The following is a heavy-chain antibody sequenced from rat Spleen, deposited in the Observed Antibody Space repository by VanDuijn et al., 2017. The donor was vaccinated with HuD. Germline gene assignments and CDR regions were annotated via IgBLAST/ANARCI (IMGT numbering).Heavy chain of an antibody. CDR1: GFTFSNYY. D-gene: IGHD1-1*01. J-gene: IGHJ3*01. Sequence: EVQLVESGGGLVQPGRSLKLSCAASGFTFSNYYMTWVRQAPTKGLEWVASITNGGGSTYYRDSVKGRFTISRDNAKSTLYLQMDSLRSEDTATYYCARHWTYYYSEGDWFAYWGQGTLVTVSS. CDR3: ARHWTYYYSEGDWFAY. CDR2: ITNGGGST. V-gene: IGHV5S23*01.